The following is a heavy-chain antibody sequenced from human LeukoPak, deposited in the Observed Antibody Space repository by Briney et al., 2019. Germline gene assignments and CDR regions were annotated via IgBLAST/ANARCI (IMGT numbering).Heavy chain of an antibody. V-gene: IGHV4-59*01. Sequence: SETLSLTCTVSGDSISSYYWSWIRQPPGKGLEWIGYIYYCGSTNYNPSLQSRLTISVDTSKNQFSLKLSSVTAADTAVYYCARGRTWFDYWGQGTLVTVSS. D-gene: IGHD1-7*01. J-gene: IGHJ4*02. CDR1: GDSISSYY. CDR2: IYYCGST. CDR3: ARGRTWFDY.